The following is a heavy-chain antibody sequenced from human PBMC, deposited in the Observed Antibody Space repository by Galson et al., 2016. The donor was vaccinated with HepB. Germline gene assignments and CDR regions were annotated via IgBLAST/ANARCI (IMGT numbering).Heavy chain of an antibody. D-gene: IGHD3-10*02. Sequence: LEWMGWISAYNGNRNYAQKLQGRVTMTTDTSTSTAYMELRSLRSDDTAVYYCARDMSGRVRYYGMDVWGQGTTVTVSS. V-gene: IGHV1-18*01. CDR3: ARDMSGRVRYYGMDV. CDR2: ISAYNGNR. J-gene: IGHJ6*02.